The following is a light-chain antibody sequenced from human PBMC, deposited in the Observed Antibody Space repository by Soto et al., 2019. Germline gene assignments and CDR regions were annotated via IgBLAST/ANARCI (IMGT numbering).Light chain of an antibody. Sequence: DTQMTQSPSSLSASIGDRATITCRASQGIKTYLAWYQQKPGKVPRPLIYAASALQSGVPSRFSGSGSGTDFTLTISSLQPEDVAIYYCQKYNSAPWTFGQGTKVDIK. CDR1: QGIKTY. CDR3: QKYNSAPWT. V-gene: IGKV1-27*01. CDR2: AAS. J-gene: IGKJ1*01.